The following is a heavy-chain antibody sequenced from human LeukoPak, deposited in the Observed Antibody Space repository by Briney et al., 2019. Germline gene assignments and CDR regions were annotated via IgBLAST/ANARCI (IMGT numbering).Heavy chain of an antibody. Sequence: PGGSLRLSCAASGFTFDTFAMHWVRQAPGKGLEWVAVISYDGSNKYYADSVKGRFTISRDNSKNTLYLQMNSLRAEDTAVYYCAMGRQLDYWGQGTLVTVSS. V-gene: IGHV3-30*04. CDR3: AMGRQLDY. J-gene: IGHJ4*02. CDR2: ISYDGSNK. CDR1: GFTFDTFA.